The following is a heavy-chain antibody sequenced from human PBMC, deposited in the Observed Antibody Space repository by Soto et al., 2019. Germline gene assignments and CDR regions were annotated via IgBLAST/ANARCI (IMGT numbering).Heavy chain of an antibody. D-gene: IGHD6-13*01. J-gene: IGHJ5*02. Sequence: SETLSLTCTVSGGSISSYYWSWIRQPPGKGLEWIGYIYYSGSTNYNPSLKSRVTISVDTSKNQFSLKLSSVTAADTAVYYCARAGGAAAAGTTFWFDHWGPATLVTVSS. CDR2: IYYSGST. CDR3: ARAGGAAAAGTTFWFDH. CDR1: GGSISSYY. V-gene: IGHV4-59*01.